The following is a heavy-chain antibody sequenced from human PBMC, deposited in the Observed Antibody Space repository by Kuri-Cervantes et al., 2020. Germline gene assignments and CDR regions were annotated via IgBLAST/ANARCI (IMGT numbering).Heavy chain of an antibody. J-gene: IGHJ4*02. V-gene: IGHV4-34*01. CDR2: INHSGST. D-gene: IGHD6-19*01. Sequence: SQTLSLTCAVYGGSFSGYYWSWIRQPPGKGLEWLGEINHSGSTTLKSRVTISVDTSKNQFSLKLSSVTAADTAVYYCAGLAVAGTFDYWGQGTLVTVSS. CDR1: GGSFSGYY. CDR3: AGLAVAGTFDY.